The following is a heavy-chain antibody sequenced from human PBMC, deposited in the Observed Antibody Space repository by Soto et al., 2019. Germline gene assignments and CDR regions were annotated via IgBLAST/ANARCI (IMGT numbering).Heavy chain of an antibody. CDR3: ARSSIIGNCSSTSRHIWFDP. V-gene: IGHV3-21*01. CDR1: GFTFSSYS. CDR2: ISSSSSYI. D-gene: IGHD2-2*01. Sequence: EVQLVESGGGLVKPGGSLRLSCAASGFTFSSYSMNWVRQAPGKGLEWVSSISSSSSYIYYADSVKGRFTISRDNDKNSLYLQMNILRAEDTAVYYCARSSIIGNCSSTSRHIWFDPWGPVTLVTVSS. J-gene: IGHJ5*02.